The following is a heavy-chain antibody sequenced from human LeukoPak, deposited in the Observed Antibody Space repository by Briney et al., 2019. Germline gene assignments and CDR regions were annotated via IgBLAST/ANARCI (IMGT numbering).Heavy chain of an antibody. J-gene: IGHJ4*02. V-gene: IGHV1-8*01. CDR3: ARGRKERDLRLLLY. D-gene: IGHD3-16*01. CDR1: GYTFSSYD. CDR2: MNPNSGNT. Sequence: ASVKVSCKASGYTFSSYDINWVRQATGQGLEWMGCMNPNSGNTGYAQKLQGRLIMTTNTSISTAYMELRSLTSEDTAMYYCARGRKERDLRLLLYWGQGTLVTVSS.